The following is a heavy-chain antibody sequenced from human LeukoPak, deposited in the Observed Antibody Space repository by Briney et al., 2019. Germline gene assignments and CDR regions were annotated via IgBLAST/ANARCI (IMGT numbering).Heavy chain of an antibody. J-gene: IGHJ4*02. D-gene: IGHD6-13*01. Sequence: PSETLSLTCTVSGGSISSYYWSWIRQPPGKGLEWIGYIYYSGSTNYNPSLKSRVTISVDTSKNQFSLKLSSVTAADTAAYYCARARMPGIEANWGQGTLVTVSS. CDR1: GGSISSYY. V-gene: IGHV4-59*01. CDR2: IYYSGST. CDR3: ARARMPGIEAN.